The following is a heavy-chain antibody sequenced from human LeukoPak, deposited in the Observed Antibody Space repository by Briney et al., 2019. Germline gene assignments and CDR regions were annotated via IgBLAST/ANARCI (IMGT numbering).Heavy chain of an antibody. CDR2: LFNNGNT. D-gene: IGHD3-9*01. J-gene: IGHJ5*02. CDR3: ARVPGVYHDILTGYGSGWFDP. Sequence: SETLSLTCTVSGSLISNGYSWGWVRQTPGEGLEWIGTLFNNGNTYYNPSLRSRVTISVDTSKNQFSLKVRSVTAAGTALYYCARVPGVYHDILTGYGSGWFDPWGQGTLVTVSS. CDR1: GSLISNGYS. V-gene: IGHV4-38-2*02.